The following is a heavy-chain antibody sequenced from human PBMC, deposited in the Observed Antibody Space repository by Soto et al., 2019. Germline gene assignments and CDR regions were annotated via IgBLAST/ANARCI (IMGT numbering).Heavy chain of an antibody. D-gene: IGHD3-3*01. CDR3: AHRVLRTVFGLVTTTAIYFDF. CDR2: IYWDDDK. Sequence: QITLNESGPTQVKPRQTLTLTCTFSGFSLTTSGVGVGWIRQSPGKAPEWLALIYWDDDKRYRPSLKSRLTITKDTSKNQVVLTMAALDPADRATYYCAHRVLRTVFGLVTTTAIYFDFWGQGTPVAVSS. J-gene: IGHJ4*02. CDR1: GFSLTTSGVG. V-gene: IGHV2-5*02.